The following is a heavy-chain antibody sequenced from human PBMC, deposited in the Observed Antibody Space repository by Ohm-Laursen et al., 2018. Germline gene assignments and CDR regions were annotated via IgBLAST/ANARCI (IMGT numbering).Heavy chain of an antibody. CDR3: VSGRSLDQ. CDR2: INEDGSQK. J-gene: IGHJ4*02. D-gene: IGHD1-14*01. V-gene: IGHV3-7*01. Sequence: SLRLSCSASGFTFSDYYMSWIRQAPGGGLEWVANINEDGSQKYYVGSAKGRFTISRDNAKNSMYLQMNSLRAEDTAVFYCVSGRSLDQWGQGILVTVSS. CDR1: GFTFSDYY.